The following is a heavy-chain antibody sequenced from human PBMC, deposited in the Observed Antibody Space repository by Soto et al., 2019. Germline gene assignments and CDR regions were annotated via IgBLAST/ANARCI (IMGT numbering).Heavy chain of an antibody. CDR2: IYSGGST. Sequence: GGSLRLSCAASGFTVSSNYMSWVRQAPGKGLEWVSVIYSGGSTYYADSVKGRFTISRDNSKNTLYLQMNSLRAEDTAVYYCARVSVTPFYYYYGMDVWGQGTTVTVSS. J-gene: IGHJ6*02. CDR1: GFTVSSNY. V-gene: IGHV3-53*01. D-gene: IGHD3-10*01. CDR3: ARVSVTPFYYYYGMDV.